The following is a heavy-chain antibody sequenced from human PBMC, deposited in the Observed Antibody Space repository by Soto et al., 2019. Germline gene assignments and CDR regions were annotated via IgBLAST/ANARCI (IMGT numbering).Heavy chain of an antibody. Sequence: QVQLQESGPGLVKPSETLSLTCTVSGDSISSYYWSWIRQPPGKGLEWIGYINYSGSTNFNPSLKSRVTMSVDTSKNQLSLKLSSVTAADTAVYYCARTEMATMFFQHWGQGTLVTVSS. V-gene: IGHV4-59*01. D-gene: IGHD5-12*01. CDR1: GDSISSYY. J-gene: IGHJ1*01. CDR2: INYSGST. CDR3: ARTEMATMFFQH.